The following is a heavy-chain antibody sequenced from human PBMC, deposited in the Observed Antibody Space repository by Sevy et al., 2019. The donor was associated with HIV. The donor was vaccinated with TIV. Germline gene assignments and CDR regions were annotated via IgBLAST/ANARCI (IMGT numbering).Heavy chain of an antibody. Sequence: ASVKVSCKVTGYTLTGFSMHWVRQTPGKGLEWMGTFDPEDGETIYAQKFQGRVIMTEDTSADTAHMDLSSLTSDDTAVYYCATTKDYYDSSGYPFDYWGQRTLVTVSS. CDR2: FDPEDGET. CDR1: GYTLTGFS. J-gene: IGHJ4*02. CDR3: ATTKDYYDSSGYPFDY. D-gene: IGHD3-22*01. V-gene: IGHV1-24*01.